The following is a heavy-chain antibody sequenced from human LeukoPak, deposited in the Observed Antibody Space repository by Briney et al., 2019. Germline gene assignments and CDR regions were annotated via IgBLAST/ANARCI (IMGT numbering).Heavy chain of an antibody. CDR2: VYPSNLET. Sequence: GESQQISCNGSGYRLTDYWIAWVRQMPGKGLEWMGIVYPSNLETRYSPSFQGQVTISADKSISTGYPQWSSLKASDTAMYFCARHRYSGSDTQGFDYWGQGTL. D-gene: IGHD5-12*01. CDR1: GYRLTDYW. J-gene: IGHJ4*02. V-gene: IGHV5-51*01. CDR3: ARHRYSGSDTQGFDY.